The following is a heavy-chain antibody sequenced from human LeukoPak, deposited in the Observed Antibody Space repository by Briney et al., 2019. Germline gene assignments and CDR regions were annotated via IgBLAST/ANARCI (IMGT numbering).Heavy chain of an antibody. J-gene: IGHJ5*02. D-gene: IGHD6-19*01. CDR2: IYWNDDK. CDR3: AHAYSSGWYTVWFDP. Sequence: SGPTLVKPTQTLTLTRTFSGFSLSTSGVGVGWIRQPPGKALEWLALIYWNDDKRYSPSLKSRLTITKDTSKNQVVLTMTNMDPVDTATYYCAHAYSSGWYTVWFDPWGQGTLVTVSS. CDR1: GFSLSTSGVG. V-gene: IGHV2-5*01.